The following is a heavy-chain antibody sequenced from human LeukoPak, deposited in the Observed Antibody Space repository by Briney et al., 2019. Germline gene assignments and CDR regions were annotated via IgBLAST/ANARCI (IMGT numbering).Heavy chain of an antibody. D-gene: IGHD3-3*01. CDR1: NGSFTEYF. CDR3: AREKFLGRLTRVLDT. J-gene: IGHJ5*02. CDR2: VYHSGST. V-gene: IGHV4-34*01. Sequence: PSETLSLTCVVNNGSFTEYFWSWIRRPPGKRLKWIGEVYHSGSTNYNPSLKSRLSISADMSKKQFSLKLNSVTAADTAVYYCAREKFLGRLTRVLDTWGQGTLVTVSS.